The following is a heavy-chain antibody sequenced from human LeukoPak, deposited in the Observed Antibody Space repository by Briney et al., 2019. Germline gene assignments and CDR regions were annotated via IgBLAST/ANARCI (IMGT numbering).Heavy chain of an antibody. V-gene: IGHV4-34*01. CDR3: ARATKSHDFWSGTYAFDI. Sequence: SETLSLTCAVYGGSFSGYYWSWIRQPPGKGLEWIGEINHSGSTNYNPSLKSRVTISVDTSKNQFSLKLSSVTAADTAVYYCARATKSHDFWSGTYAFDIWGQGTMVTVSS. CDR1: GGSFSGYY. J-gene: IGHJ3*02. CDR2: INHSGST. D-gene: IGHD3-3*01.